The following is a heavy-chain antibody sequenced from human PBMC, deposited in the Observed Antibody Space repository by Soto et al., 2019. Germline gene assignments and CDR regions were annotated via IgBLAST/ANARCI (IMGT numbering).Heavy chain of an antibody. CDR3: ARYYYDSSGYSIFDY. D-gene: IGHD3-22*01. CDR1: GFTFSSYS. Sequence: HPGGSLRLSCAASGFTFSSYSMNWVRQAPGKGLEWVSYISNSASTTYYADSVKGRFTISRDNSKNTLYLQMNSLRAEDTAVYYCARYYYDSSGYSIFDYWGQGTLVTVSS. V-gene: IGHV3-48*01. CDR2: ISNSASTT. J-gene: IGHJ4*02.